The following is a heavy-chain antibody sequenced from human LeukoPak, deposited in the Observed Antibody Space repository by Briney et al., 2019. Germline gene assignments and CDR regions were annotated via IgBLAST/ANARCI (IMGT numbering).Heavy chain of an antibody. CDR1: GFTFSSYA. Sequence: GGSLRLSCAASGFTFSSYAMHWVRQAPGKGLEWVAVISYDGSNKYYADSVKGRFTISRDNSKNTLYLQMNSLIAEDTAVYYCARDPSGGSGSSPQMSYYYYYYGMDVWGQGTTVTVSS. J-gene: IGHJ6*02. CDR2: ISYDGSNK. CDR3: ARDPSGGSGSSPQMSYYYYYYGMDV. V-gene: IGHV3-30-3*01. D-gene: IGHD3-10*01.